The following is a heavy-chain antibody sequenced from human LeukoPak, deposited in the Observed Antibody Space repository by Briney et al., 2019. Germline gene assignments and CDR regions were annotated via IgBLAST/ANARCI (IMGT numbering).Heavy chain of an antibody. V-gene: IGHV3-66*01. D-gene: IGHD6-19*01. CDR2: IYSGDRT. CDR1: GFTVSRNY. J-gene: IGHJ4*02. CDR3: ARVDSGWYYFDY. Sequence: GGSLRLSCAVSGFTVSRNYMSWVRQAPGKGLEWVSIIYSGDRTYYPDSVKGRFTISRDNSKNTLYLQMNSLRADDTALYYCARVDSGWYYFDYWGQGTLVTVSS.